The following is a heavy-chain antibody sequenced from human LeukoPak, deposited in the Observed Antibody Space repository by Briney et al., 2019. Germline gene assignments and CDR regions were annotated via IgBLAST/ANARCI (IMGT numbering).Heavy chain of an antibody. V-gene: IGHV4-34*01. D-gene: IGHD6-13*01. CDR2: INHSGST. Sequence: SETLSLTCAVYGGSFSGYYWSWIRQPPGKGLEWIGEINHSGSTNYNPSLKSRVTISVDTPKNQFSLKLSSVTAADTAVYYCARDSHIAAGGVDYWGQGTLVTVSS. CDR3: ARDSHIAAGGVDY. CDR1: GGSFSGYY. J-gene: IGHJ4*02.